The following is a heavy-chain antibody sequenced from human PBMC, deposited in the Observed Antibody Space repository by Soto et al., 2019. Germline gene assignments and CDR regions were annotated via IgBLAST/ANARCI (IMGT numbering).Heavy chain of an antibody. Sequence: GGSLKISCRGSGYSFTSYWIGWVRQMPGKGLEWMGIIYPGDSYTTYSPSFQGQVTISADKSISTAYLQWSSLKASDTALYYCAKDIRLYSSSWFDAFDIWGQGTMVTVSS. J-gene: IGHJ3*02. CDR2: IYPGDSYT. CDR1: GYSFTSYW. D-gene: IGHD6-13*01. CDR3: AKDIRLYSSSWFDAFDI. V-gene: IGHV5-51*01.